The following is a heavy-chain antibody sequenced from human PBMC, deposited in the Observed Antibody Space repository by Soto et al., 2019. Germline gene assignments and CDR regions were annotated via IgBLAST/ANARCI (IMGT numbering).Heavy chain of an antibody. V-gene: IGHV1-69*13. D-gene: IGHD6-13*01. CDR2: IIPIFGTA. Sequence: VKVSRKASGGTFRSYAMSWVRQAPGQGLEWMGGIIPIFGTANYAQKFQGRVTIPADESTSKAYMQLSILRSEDTAVYYCARYKLGYYYYGMDVWGQGTTVTVSS. CDR3: ARYKLGYYYYGMDV. CDR1: GGTFRSYA. J-gene: IGHJ6*02.